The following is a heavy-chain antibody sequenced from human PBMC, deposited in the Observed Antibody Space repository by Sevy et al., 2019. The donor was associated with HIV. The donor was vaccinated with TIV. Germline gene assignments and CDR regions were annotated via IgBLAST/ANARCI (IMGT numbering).Heavy chain of an antibody. CDR1: GFTFSSYA. CDR3: AKDSRGRSSGWYFDY. J-gene: IGHJ4*02. D-gene: IGHD6-19*01. Sequence: GGCLRLSCAASGFTFSSYAMSWVRQAPGKGLEWVSAISGSGGSTYYADSVKGRFTISRDNSKNTLYLQMNSLRAEDTAVYYCAKDSRGRSSGWYFDYWGQGTLVTVSS. CDR2: ISGSGGST. V-gene: IGHV3-23*01.